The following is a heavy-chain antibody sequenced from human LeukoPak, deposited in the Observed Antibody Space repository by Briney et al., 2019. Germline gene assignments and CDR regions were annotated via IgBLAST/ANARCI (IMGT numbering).Heavy chain of an antibody. CDR3: ARGRIGSDYFDY. Sequence: SETLSLTCAVYGGSFSGYYWSWIRQPLGKGLEWIGEINHSGSTNYNPSLKSRVTISVDTSKNQFSLKLSSVTAADTAVYYCARGRIGSDYFDYWGQGTLVTVSS. J-gene: IGHJ4*02. CDR2: INHSGST. V-gene: IGHV4-34*01. CDR1: GGSFSGYY. D-gene: IGHD2-15*01.